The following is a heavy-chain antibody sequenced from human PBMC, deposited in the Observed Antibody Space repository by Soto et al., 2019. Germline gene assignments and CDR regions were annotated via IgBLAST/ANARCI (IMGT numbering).Heavy chain of an antibody. Sequence: SETLSLTCTVSGGPISSGGYYWSWIRQHSGKGLEWIGYIYHSGSTYYNPSLKSRVTISVDTSENQFSLKLSSVTAADTAVYYCARGYSYGGYYFDYWGQGTLVTVSS. D-gene: IGHD5-18*01. CDR3: ARGYSYGGYYFDY. CDR2: IYHSGST. J-gene: IGHJ4*02. CDR1: GGPISSGGYY. V-gene: IGHV4-31*03.